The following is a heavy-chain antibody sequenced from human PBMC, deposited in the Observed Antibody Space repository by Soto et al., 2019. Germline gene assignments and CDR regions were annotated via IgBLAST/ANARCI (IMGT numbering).Heavy chain of an antibody. J-gene: IGHJ6*02. CDR3: ARQNYYSGMDV. CDR2: ISAYNGNT. Sequence: ASVKVSCKASGYTFTSYFITWVRQAPGQGLEWMGWISAYNGNTNYAQMLQGRVTMTTDTSTATAYMEMRSLRSDDTAVYHCARQNYYSGMDVWGQRTTVTVS. CDR1: GYTFTSYF. V-gene: IGHV1-18*01.